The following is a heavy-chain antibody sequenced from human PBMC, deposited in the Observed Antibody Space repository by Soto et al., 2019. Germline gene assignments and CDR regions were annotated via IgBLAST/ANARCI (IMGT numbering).Heavy chain of an antibody. CDR3: AKWASSREFDY. Sequence: GESLKISCEGSGYTFTRNWIGWVRQMPGKGLEWMGVIYPGDSDTRYSPSFQGQVTMSADTSTSTAYLQWSSLKASDTAMYYCAKWASSREFDYWGQGTLVTVSS. CDR1: GYTFTRNW. J-gene: IGHJ4*02. CDR2: IYPGDSDT. V-gene: IGHV5-51*01. D-gene: IGHD6-13*01.